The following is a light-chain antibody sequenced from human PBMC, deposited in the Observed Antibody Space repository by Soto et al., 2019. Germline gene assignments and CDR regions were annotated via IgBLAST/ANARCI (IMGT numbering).Light chain of an antibody. CDR2: DAS. CDR1: HSIRDC. CDR3: QQYESYYLT. Sequence: DIQMTQSPSTLSASVGDSLTITCRASHSIRDCLAWYQQKPGKAPHLMIYDASNLERGVPSRFSGSGSGTEFTLTISSLWPDDFATYCCQQYESYYLTFGGGTRVEIK. J-gene: IGKJ4*01. V-gene: IGKV1-5*01.